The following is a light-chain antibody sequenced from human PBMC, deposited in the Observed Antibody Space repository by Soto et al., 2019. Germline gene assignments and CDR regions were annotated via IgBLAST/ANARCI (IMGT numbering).Light chain of an antibody. V-gene: IGLV2-11*01. J-gene: IGLJ2*01. CDR2: GVS. Sequence: ALAQPRSVSGSPGQSVTISCTGTSSDVGGYNYVSWYQQHPGKAPKLMIYGVSKRPSGVPDRFSGSKSGNTASLTISGLQAEDEADYYCCSYAGSYTFVVFGGGTKVTVL. CDR1: SSDVGGYNY. CDR3: CSYAGSYTFVV.